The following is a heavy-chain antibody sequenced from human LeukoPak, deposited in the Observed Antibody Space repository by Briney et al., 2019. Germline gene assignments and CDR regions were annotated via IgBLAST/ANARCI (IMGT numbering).Heavy chain of an antibody. D-gene: IGHD5-24*01. J-gene: IGHJ6*02. CDR2: IYSGGST. CDR1: GFTFSSYA. V-gene: IGHV3-53*01. CDR3: ARDRRDRRYYCGMDV. Sequence: GGSLRLSCAASGFTFSSYAMSWVRQAPGKGLEWVSVIYSGGSTYYADSVKGRFTISRDNSKNTLYLQMNSLRAEDTAVYYCARDRRDRRYYCGMDVWGQGTTVTVSS.